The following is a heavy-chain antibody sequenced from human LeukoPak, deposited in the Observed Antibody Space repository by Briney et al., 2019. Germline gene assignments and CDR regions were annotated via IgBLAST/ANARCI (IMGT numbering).Heavy chain of an antibody. D-gene: IGHD2-8*02. V-gene: IGHV1-2*02. Sequence: GASVKVSCKASGYIFSDYYVHWVRQAPGQGLEWMAWIKPNNGGTTLAQKFQGRVTLTRDTSISTAYMQLSGLRSEDTAMYYCAREAGGVSDYWGQGTLVTVSS. CDR2: IKPNNGGT. CDR3: AREAGGVSDY. J-gene: IGHJ4*02. CDR1: GYIFSDYY.